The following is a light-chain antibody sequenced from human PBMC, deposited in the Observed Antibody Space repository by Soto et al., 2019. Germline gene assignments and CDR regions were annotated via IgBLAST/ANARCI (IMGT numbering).Light chain of an antibody. J-gene: IGKJ1*01. Sequence: EIVMTQSPATLSVSPGERATLSCRASQSVSSNLAWYQQKPGQAPRLLIYGASTRATGIPARFSGSGSGTEFTLTISSLQSEDFAVYYCQQYNNWLGTFGQGTKVDMK. CDR1: QSVSSN. V-gene: IGKV3-15*01. CDR3: QQYNNWLGT. CDR2: GAS.